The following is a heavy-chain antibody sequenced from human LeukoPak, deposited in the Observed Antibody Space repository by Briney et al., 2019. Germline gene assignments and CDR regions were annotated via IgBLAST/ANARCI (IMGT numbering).Heavy chain of an antibody. D-gene: IGHD3-10*01. CDR3: ARVPYYGSGSYYNPYYYYGMDV. J-gene: IGHJ6*02. CDR1: GGSFSGYC. Sequence: SETLSLTCPVYGGSFSGYCWSWIRQPPGKGLEWIGEINHSGSTNYNPSLKSRVTISVDTSKNQFSLKLSSVTAADTAVYYCARVPYYGSGSYYNPYYYYGMDVWGQETTVTVSS. V-gene: IGHV4-34*01. CDR2: INHSGST.